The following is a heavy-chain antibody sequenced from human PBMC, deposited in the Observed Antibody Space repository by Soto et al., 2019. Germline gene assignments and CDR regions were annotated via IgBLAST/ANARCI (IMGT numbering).Heavy chain of an antibody. CDR3: ARDSDREGMDV. J-gene: IGHJ6*02. CDR2: ISYDGSNK. Sequence: GGSLRLSCAATGFTFSSYAMHWVRQAPGKGLEWVAVISYDGSNKYYADSVKGRFTISRDNSKNTLYLQMNSLRAEDTAVYYCARDSDREGMDVWGQGTTVTVYS. V-gene: IGHV3-30-3*01. D-gene: IGHD3-10*01. CDR1: GFTFSSYA.